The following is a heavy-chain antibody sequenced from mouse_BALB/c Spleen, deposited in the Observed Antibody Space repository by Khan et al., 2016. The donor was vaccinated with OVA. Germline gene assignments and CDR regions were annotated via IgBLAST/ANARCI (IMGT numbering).Heavy chain of an antibody. CDR3: ARGGASWGAWFAY. D-gene: IGHD4-1*01. V-gene: IGHV1S81*02. CDR2: INPSNGRT. Sequence: QVQLQQPGAELVKPGASVKLSCKASGYTFTSYWMHWVKQRPGQGLEWIGEINPSNGRTNYNEKFKSKATLTVDKSSSTAYMQLSSLTSEDSAVYYGARGGASWGAWFAYWGQGTLVTVSA. CDR1: GYTFTSYW. J-gene: IGHJ3*01.